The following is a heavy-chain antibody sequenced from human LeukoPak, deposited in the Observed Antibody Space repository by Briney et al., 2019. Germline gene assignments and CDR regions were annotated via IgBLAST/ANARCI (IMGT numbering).Heavy chain of an antibody. V-gene: IGHV4-39*01. J-gene: IGHJ4*02. CDR3: ARYRMRGPDY. D-gene: IGHD3-16*02. CDR1: GGSISSSSYY. CDR2: IYYSGST. Sequence: PSETLSLTCTVSGGSISSSSYYWGWIRQPPGKGLEWIGSIYYSGSTYYNPSLKSRVTISVDTSKNQFSLKLSSVTAADTAVYYCARYRMRGPDYWGQGTLVTVSS.